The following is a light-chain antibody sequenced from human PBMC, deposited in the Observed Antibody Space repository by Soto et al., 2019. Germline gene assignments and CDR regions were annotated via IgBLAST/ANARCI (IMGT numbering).Light chain of an antibody. CDR1: QTVSRNY. CDR2: GAS. J-gene: IGKJ5*01. V-gene: IGKV3-20*01. CDR3: QQYTGPTTT. Sequence: EIVLTRCPGTLSLSPGERATLSCRATQTVSRNYLAWCQQRLGKAPRLLIYGASTREAGIPERFSGSGSGTEFTLTITRLEPEDSAVYYCQQYTGPTTTFGQGTRLEI.